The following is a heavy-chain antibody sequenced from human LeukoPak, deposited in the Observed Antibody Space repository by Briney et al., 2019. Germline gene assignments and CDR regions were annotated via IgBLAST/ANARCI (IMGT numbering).Heavy chain of an antibody. CDR1: GFTLSNYA. CDR2: INGSGDKT. J-gene: IGHJ5*01. D-gene: IGHD3-3*01. Sequence: GGSLRLSCAASGFTLSNYAMNWVRQAPGKGLEWVSSINGSGDKTYYADSVKGRFTISRDNSKNTLYLQMNSLRAEDTAVYYCARGVFLEWLSPFVWFDSWGQGNLVTVSS. V-gene: IGHV3-23*01. CDR3: ARGVFLEWLSPFVWFDS.